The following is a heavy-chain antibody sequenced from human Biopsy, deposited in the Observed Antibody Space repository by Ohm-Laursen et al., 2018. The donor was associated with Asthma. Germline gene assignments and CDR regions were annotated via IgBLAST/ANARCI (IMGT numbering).Heavy chain of an antibody. D-gene: IGHD2-15*01. Sequence: GTLSLTCTVSGVSIRSYYWTWIRQPPGKGLEWIGNIHYSGSTYPNPSLKSQVTISVDTSKKQISLRLSSVIAADTAVYYCAGFCSGGNCPDHWGQGTLVTVSS. CDR2: IHYSGST. V-gene: IGHV4-59*01. CDR3: AGFCSGGNCPDH. J-gene: IGHJ4*02. CDR1: GVSIRSYY.